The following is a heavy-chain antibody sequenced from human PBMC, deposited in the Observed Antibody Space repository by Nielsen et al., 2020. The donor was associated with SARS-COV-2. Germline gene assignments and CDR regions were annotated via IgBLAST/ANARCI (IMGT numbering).Heavy chain of an antibody. D-gene: IGHD3-3*01. V-gene: IGHV1-24*01. CDR3: ATDSPFGVVIYALAH. CDR1: GYTLTELS. J-gene: IGHJ1*01. Sequence: ASVKVSCKVSGYTLTELSMHWVRQAPGKGLEWMGGFDPEDGETIYAQKFQGRVTMTEDTSTDTAYMELSSLGSDDTAVYYCATDSPFGVVIYALAHWGQGTLVTVSS. CDR2: FDPEDGET.